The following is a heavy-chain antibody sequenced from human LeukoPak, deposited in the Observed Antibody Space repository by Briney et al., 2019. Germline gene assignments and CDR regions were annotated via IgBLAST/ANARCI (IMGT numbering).Heavy chain of an antibody. D-gene: IGHD3-9*01. Sequence: ASVKVSCKASGGTFSSYAISWVRQAPGQGLEWMGGIIPIFGTANYAQKFQGRVTITADESTSTAYMELSSLRSEDTAVYYCARGQLRYFDWFAYDYWGQGTLVTASS. V-gene: IGHV1-69*13. CDR3: ARGQLRYFDWFAYDY. CDR1: GGTFSSYA. CDR2: IIPIFGTA. J-gene: IGHJ4*02.